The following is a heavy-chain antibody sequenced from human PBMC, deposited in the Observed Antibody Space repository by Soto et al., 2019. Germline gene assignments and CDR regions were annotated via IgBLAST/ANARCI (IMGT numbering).Heavy chain of an antibody. Sequence: PGGSLRLSCAASGFTFSSYSMNWVRQAPGKGLEWVSSISSSSSYIYYADSVKGRFTISRDNAKNSLYLQMNSLRAEDTAVYYCAANIVATIGAFDIWGQGTMVTVSS. CDR2: ISSSSSYI. CDR3: AANIVATIGAFDI. J-gene: IGHJ3*02. V-gene: IGHV3-21*01. D-gene: IGHD5-12*01. CDR1: GFTFSSYS.